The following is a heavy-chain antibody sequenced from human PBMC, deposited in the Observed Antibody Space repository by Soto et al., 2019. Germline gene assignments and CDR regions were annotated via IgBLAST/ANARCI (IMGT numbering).Heavy chain of an antibody. V-gene: IGHV3-48*03. CDR3: ATRSGGGGDLDV. D-gene: IGHD3-16*01. CDR1: GLTFSNYE. CDR2: IGRSGTTT. Sequence: GVSLRLSCAASGLTFSNYEMNWVRQAPGKGLEWVSYIGRSGTTTYYADSLKGRFTISRDNAKNSLYLQLNRLRAEDTAVYYCATRSGGGGDLDVCGEGTMVT. J-gene: IGHJ3*01.